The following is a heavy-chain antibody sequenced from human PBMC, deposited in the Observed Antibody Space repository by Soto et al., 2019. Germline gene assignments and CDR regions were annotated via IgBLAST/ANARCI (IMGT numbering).Heavy chain of an antibody. CDR1: GGSISSGVYY. CDR2: IYYSGST. V-gene: IGHV4-39*01. CDR3: ARGIVVVVAATPEPYRWFDP. J-gene: IGHJ5*02. Sequence: SETLSLTCTVSGGSISSGVYYWSWIRQHPGKGLEWIGSIYYSGSTYYNPSLKSRVTISVDTSKNQFSLKLSSVTAADTAVYYCARGIVVVVAATPEPYRWFDPWGQGTLVTVSS. D-gene: IGHD2-15*01.